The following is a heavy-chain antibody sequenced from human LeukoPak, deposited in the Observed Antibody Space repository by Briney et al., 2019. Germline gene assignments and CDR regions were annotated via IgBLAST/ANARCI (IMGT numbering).Heavy chain of an antibody. CDR1: GFTFSSYA. CDR3: AKDRSSGWSNSYYFDY. D-gene: IGHD6-19*01. V-gene: IGHV3-23*01. Sequence: GGSLRLSCAASGFTFSSYAMSWVRQAPGKGLEWVSAISGSGGSTYYADSVKGRFTISRGNSKNTLYPQMNSLRAEDTAVYYCAKDRSSGWSNSYYFDYWGQGTLVTVSS. J-gene: IGHJ4*02. CDR2: ISGSGGST.